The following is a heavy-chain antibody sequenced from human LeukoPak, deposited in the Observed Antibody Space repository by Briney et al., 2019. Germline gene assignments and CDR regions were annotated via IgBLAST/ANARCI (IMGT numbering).Heavy chain of an antibody. Sequence: PSETLSLTCAASGYSISSGYYWGWIRPPPGKGLEWIGSMHHSGKAYYNPSLRSRVTISLDTSKNQLSVNLISVTAADTAVYYCAREWYCSSTSCHYYFEYWGQGTLVTVSS. J-gene: IGHJ4*02. CDR1: GYSISSGYY. CDR3: AREWYCSSTSCHYYFEY. V-gene: IGHV4-38-2*02. D-gene: IGHD2-2*01. CDR2: MHHSGKA.